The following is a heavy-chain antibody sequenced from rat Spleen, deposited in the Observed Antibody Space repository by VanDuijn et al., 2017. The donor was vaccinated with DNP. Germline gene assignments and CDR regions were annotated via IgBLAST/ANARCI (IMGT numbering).Heavy chain of an antibody. CDR1: GFTFNNYG. V-gene: IGHV5-27*01. D-gene: IGHD1-11*01. CDR2: ISASAGST. CDR3: TTDFERGY. J-gene: IGHJ2*01. Sequence: EVQLVESGGGLVQPGRSLKVSCAASGFTFNNYGMAWVRQAPTKGLEWVASISASAGSTSYRDSVKGRFTISRDNAKSTLYLQMDSLRSEDTATYYCTTDFERGYWGQGVMVTVSS.